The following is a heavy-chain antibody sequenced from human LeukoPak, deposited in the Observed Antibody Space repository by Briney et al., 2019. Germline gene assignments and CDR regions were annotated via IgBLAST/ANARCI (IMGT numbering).Heavy chain of an antibody. CDR2: IYYSGST. D-gene: IGHD1-26*01. V-gene: IGHV4-30-4*01. Sequence: SQTLSLTCTVSGGSISSGDYYWSWIRQPPGKGLEWIGYIYYSGSTYYNPSLKSRVTISVDTSKNQFSLKLSSVTAADTAVYYCARARPPSGSHPFDYWGQGTLVTVSS. J-gene: IGHJ4*02. CDR3: ARARPPSGSHPFDY. CDR1: GGSISSGDYY.